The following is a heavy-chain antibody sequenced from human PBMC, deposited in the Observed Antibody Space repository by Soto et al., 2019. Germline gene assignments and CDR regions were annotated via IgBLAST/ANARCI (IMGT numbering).Heavy chain of an antibody. J-gene: IGHJ5*02. CDR3: ARRASSSSGWFDP. D-gene: IGHD6-6*01. V-gene: IGHV3-21*01. CDR2: ISSSSSYI. Sequence: EVQLVESGGGLVKPGGSLRLSCAASGFTFSSYSMNWVRQAPGKGLEWVSSISSSSSYIYYADSVKGRFTISRDNAKNSLYLQMTSLRAEDTAVYYCARRASSSSGWFDPWGQGTLVTVSS. CDR1: GFTFSSYS.